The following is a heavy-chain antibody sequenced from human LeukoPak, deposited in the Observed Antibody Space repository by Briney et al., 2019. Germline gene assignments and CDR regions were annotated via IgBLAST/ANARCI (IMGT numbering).Heavy chain of an antibody. CDR3: ARADFWSGYYMDY. CDR2: ISSSSSSI. J-gene: IGHJ4*02. D-gene: IGHD3-3*01. Sequence: GGSLRLSCAASGFTFSSYSVNWVRQAPGKGLEWVSYISSSSSSIYYADSVKGRFTIPRDNAKNALYMQMNSLRAGDTAVYYCARADFWSGYYMDYWGQGTLVTVSS. CDR1: GFTFSSYS. V-gene: IGHV3-48*01.